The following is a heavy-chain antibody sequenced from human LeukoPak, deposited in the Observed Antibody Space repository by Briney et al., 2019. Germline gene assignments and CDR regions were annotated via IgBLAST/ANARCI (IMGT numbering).Heavy chain of an antibody. CDR2: ISRSGSTI. D-gene: IGHD3-9*01. Sequence: GGSLRLSCAASGYTSSDYYMSWIRPALGKGLEWVSYISRSGSTIYYADSVKGRFTISRDNAKNSLYLQMNSLRAEDTAVYYCARMILSETGYYMDYWGQGTLVTVSS. CDR1: GYTSSDYY. J-gene: IGHJ4*02. CDR3: ARMILSETGYYMDY. V-gene: IGHV3-11*01.